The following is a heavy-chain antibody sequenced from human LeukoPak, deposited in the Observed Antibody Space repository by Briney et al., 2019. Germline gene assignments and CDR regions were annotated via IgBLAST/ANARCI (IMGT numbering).Heavy chain of an antibody. CDR1: GFTFNRCW. V-gene: IGHV3-9*01. J-gene: IGHJ5*02. Sequence: PGGSLRLSCVVSGFTFNRCWMNWVRQAPGKGLEWVSGISWNSGSIGYADSVKGRFTISRDNAKNSLYLQMNSLRAEDTALYYCAKDTPRYCSSTSCYESWFDPWGQGTLVTVSS. CDR3: AKDTPRYCSSTSCYESWFDP. CDR2: ISWNSGSI. D-gene: IGHD2-2*01.